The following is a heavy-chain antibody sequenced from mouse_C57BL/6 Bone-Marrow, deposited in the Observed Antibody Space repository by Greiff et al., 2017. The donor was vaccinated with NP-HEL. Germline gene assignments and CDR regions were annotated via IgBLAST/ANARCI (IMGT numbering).Heavy chain of an antibody. J-gene: IGHJ4*01. Sequence: QVQLQQPGAELVKPGASVKMSCKASGYTFTSYWITWVKQRPGQGLEWIGDIYPGSGSTNYNEKFKSKATLTVDTSSSTAYMQLSSLTSEDSAVYYCARYPIYDGYYCAMDYWGQGTSVTVSS. CDR1: GYTFTSYW. CDR2: IYPGSGST. D-gene: IGHD2-3*01. V-gene: IGHV1-55*01. CDR3: ARYPIYDGYYCAMDY.